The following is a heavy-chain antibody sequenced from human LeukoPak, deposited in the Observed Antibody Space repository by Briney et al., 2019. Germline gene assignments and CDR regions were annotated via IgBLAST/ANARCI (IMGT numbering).Heavy chain of an antibody. CDR3: ARGTVTRASSWSNLFDY. V-gene: IGHV1-3*01. J-gene: IGHJ4*02. D-gene: IGHD6-13*01. CDR2: INAGNGAT. Sequence: GASVKVSCKASGYTITNFAMHWVRQAPGQRLEWMGWINAGNGATKYSHNFQGRATITRETSANTSYMELSFLRSEDTAVYYCARGTVTRASSWSNLFDYWGQGTLVTVSS. CDR1: GYTITNFA.